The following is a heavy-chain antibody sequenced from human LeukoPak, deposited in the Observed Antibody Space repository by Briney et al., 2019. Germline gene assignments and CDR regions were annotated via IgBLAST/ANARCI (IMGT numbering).Heavy chain of an antibody. Sequence: SETLSLTCTVSGGSISSSSYYWGWIRQPPGKGLEWIGSIYYSGRTYYNPSLKSRVTISVDTSKNQFSLKLSSVTAADTAVYYCASPRPDDYRLDWGQGTLVTVSS. CDR2: IYYSGRT. V-gene: IGHV4-39*01. CDR3: ASPRPDDYRLD. CDR1: GGSISSSSYY. J-gene: IGHJ4*02. D-gene: IGHD4-11*01.